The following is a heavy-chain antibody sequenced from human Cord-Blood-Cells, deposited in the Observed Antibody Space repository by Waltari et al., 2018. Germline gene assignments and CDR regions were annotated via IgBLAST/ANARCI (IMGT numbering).Heavy chain of an antibody. D-gene: IGHD3-10*01. J-gene: IGHJ6*02. CDR3: ARTMVQGRYYYYGMDV. CDR1: GFTFTSSA. V-gene: IGHV1-58*01. Sequence: QMQLVQSGPEVKKPGTSVKVSCKASGFTFTSSAVQWVRQVRGQRLEWIGWIVVGSGNTNYAQKFQERVTITRDMSTSTAYMELSSLRSEDTAVYYCARTMVQGRYYYYGMDVWGQGTTVTVSS. CDR2: IVVGSGNT.